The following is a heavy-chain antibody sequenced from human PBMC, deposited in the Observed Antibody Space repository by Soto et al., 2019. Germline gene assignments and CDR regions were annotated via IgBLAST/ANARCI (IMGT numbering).Heavy chain of an antibody. J-gene: IGHJ6*02. V-gene: IGHV3-21*01. CDR3: ARDRMSFGHYGMDV. CDR2: ISSSSSYI. CDR1: GFTFSSYS. Sequence: EVQLVESGGGLVKPGGSLRLSCAASGFTFSSYSMNWVRQAPGKGLEWVSSISSSSSYIYYADSVKGRFTLSRDNAKNSPYPQMNSLRAEDTAVYYCARDRMSFGHYGMDVWGQGTTVTVSS. D-gene: IGHD2-8*01.